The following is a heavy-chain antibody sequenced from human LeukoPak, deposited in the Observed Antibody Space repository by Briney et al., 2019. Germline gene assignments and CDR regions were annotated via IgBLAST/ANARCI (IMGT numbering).Heavy chain of an antibody. CDR2: IYSGGST. V-gene: IGHV3-53*01. Sequence: GGSLRLSCAASGFTVSNNYMSWVRQAPGKGLEWVSVIYSGGSTYYADSVRGRFTISRDNSKNALYLQMNSLRAEDTAVYYCAGDGLYTDAFDIWGQGTMVTVSS. CDR3: AGDGLYTDAFDI. D-gene: IGHD3-16*02. CDR1: GFTVSNNY. J-gene: IGHJ3*02.